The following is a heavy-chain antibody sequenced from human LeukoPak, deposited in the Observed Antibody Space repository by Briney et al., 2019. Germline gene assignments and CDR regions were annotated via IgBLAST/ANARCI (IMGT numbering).Heavy chain of an antibody. D-gene: IGHD2-21*02. CDR3: ARENIVVVTAIRDAFDM. V-gene: IGHV3-48*02. CDR1: GFTFSSYS. J-gene: IGHJ3*02. Sequence: GGSLRLSCAASGFTFSSYSMNWVRQAPGKGLEWVSYISSGSSTIYYADSVKGRLTISRDNAKNSLCLQMNSLRDEDTAVYYCARENIVVVTAIRDAFDMWGQGTMVTVSS. CDR2: ISSGSSTI.